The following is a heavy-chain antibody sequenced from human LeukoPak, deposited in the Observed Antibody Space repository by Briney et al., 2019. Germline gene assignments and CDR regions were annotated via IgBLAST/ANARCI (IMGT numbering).Heavy chain of an antibody. CDR3: ARAGNNVYDY. CDR2: IYHSGST. CDR1: GYSISSGYY. Sequence: SETLSLTCVVSGYSISSGYYWGWIRQPPGKGLEWIGNIYHSGSTFYNPSLKSRVTISVDTSKNQFSLKLSSVTAADTAVYFCARAGNNVYDYWGQGTLVTVSS. D-gene: IGHD1-14*01. V-gene: IGHV4-38-2*01. J-gene: IGHJ4*02.